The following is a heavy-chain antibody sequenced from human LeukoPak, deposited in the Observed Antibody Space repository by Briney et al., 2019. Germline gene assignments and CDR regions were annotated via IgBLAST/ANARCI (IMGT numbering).Heavy chain of an antibody. Sequence: PSETLSLTCSVSRDSISSRDYYWSWIRQPPGKGLEWIGYIYYSGSTSYNPSLKSRVTISVDTSKNQFSLRLSSVTAADTAVYYCAVTSRGMIVVPAQFDYWGQGTLVTVSS. D-gene: IGHD3-22*01. J-gene: IGHJ4*02. CDR2: IYYSGST. CDR1: RDSISSRDYY. V-gene: IGHV4-30-4*08. CDR3: AVTSRGMIVVPAQFDY.